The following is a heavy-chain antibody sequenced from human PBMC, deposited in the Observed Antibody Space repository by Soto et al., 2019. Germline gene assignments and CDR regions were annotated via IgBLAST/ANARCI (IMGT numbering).Heavy chain of an antibody. D-gene: IGHD3-10*01. Sequence: ASVKVSCKASGYTFTSYGISWVRQAPGQGLEWMGWISAYNGSTNYAQKLQGRVTMTTDTSTSTAYMELRSLRSDDTAVYYCASDWVAYGWGTYYLAYWGQGTLVTVSS. CDR2: ISAYNGST. CDR3: ASDWVAYGWGTYYLAY. V-gene: IGHV1-18*04. CDR1: GYTFTSYG. J-gene: IGHJ4*02.